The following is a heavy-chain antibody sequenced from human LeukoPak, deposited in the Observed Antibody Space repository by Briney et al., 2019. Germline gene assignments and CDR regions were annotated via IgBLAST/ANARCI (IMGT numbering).Heavy chain of an antibody. J-gene: IGHJ3*02. V-gene: IGHV4-31*03. CDR2: IYYSGST. CDR1: GGSISSGGYY. D-gene: IGHD2-15*01. CDR3: ARHVRQVAYDAFDI. Sequence: SQTLSLTCTVSGGSISSGGYYCNWIRQHPGKGLEWIGYIYYSGSTYYNPSLKSRLTISVDTSKNRFSLKVSSVTAADTAVYYCARHVRQVAYDAFDIWGQGTMVTVSS.